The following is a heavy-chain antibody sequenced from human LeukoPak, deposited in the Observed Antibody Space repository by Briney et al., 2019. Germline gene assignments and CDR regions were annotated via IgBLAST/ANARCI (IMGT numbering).Heavy chain of an antibody. J-gene: IGHJ4*02. D-gene: IGHD3-9*01. CDR2: ISYDGSNK. Sequence: GRSLTLSCAASGFTFSSYAMHWVRQAPGKGLEWVAVISYDGSNKYYADSVKGRFTISRDNSKNTLYLQMNSLRAEDTAVYYCARGVRYFDYWGQGTLVTVSS. CDR3: ARGVRYFDY. V-gene: IGHV3-30*04. CDR1: GFTFSSYA.